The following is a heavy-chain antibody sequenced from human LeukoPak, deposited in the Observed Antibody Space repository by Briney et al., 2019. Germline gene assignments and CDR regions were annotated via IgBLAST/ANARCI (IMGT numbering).Heavy chain of an antibody. V-gene: IGHV4-34*01. Sequence: SETLSLTCAVYGGYFSGYYWSWIRQPPGKGLEWIGEINHSGSTNYNPSLKSRVTISVDTSKNQFSLKLSSVTAADTAVYYCARGVGYCSSTSCPPFDYWGQGTLVTVSS. CDR3: ARGVGYCSSTSCPPFDY. CDR2: INHSGST. CDR1: GGYFSGYY. D-gene: IGHD2-2*01. J-gene: IGHJ4*02.